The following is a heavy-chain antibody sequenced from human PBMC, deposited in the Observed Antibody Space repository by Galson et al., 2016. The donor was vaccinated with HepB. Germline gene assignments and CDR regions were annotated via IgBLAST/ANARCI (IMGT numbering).Heavy chain of an antibody. Sequence: SVKVSCKASGGTFSNYAISWVRQAPGQGLEWMGNIIPILGIANNAQKFQGRVTITADKSTSTAYVELSSLRSEDTAVYYCTRGTRYNWNSRGPDDFWGQGTLVTVSS. D-gene: IGHD1-7*01. J-gene: IGHJ4*02. CDR3: TRGTRYNWNSRGPDDF. V-gene: IGHV1-69*04. CDR2: IIPILGIA. CDR1: GGTFSNYA.